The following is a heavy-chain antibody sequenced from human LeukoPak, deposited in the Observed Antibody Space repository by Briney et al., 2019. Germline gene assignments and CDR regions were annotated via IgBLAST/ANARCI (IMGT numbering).Heavy chain of an antibody. V-gene: IGHV3-23*01. CDR3: AKEAPLTVIVVVIPNYFDY. CDR1: GFTFSSYA. J-gene: IGHJ4*02. CDR2: ISGSGGST. D-gene: IGHD3-22*01. Sequence: GGSLRLSCAASGFTFSSYAMSWVRQAPGKGLEWVSAISGSGGSTYYADSVKGRFTISRDKSKNPLYLQMNSLRAEDTAVYYCAKEAPLTVIVVVIPNYFDYWGQGTLVTVSS.